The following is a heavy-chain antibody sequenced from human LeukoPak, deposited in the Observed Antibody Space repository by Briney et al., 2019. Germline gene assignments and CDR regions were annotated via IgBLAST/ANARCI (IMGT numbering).Heavy chain of an antibody. J-gene: IGHJ4*02. Sequence: SETLSLTCTVSGGSISSNGYYWSWIRQPPGKGLEWIGYIYYSGSTNYNPSLKSRVTISVDTSENQFSLKLSSVTAADTAVYYCARASPAGQLAPEYWGQGTLVTVSS. CDR3: ARASPAGQLAPEY. D-gene: IGHD6-13*01. CDR1: GGSISSNGYY. V-gene: IGHV4-61*08. CDR2: IYYSGST.